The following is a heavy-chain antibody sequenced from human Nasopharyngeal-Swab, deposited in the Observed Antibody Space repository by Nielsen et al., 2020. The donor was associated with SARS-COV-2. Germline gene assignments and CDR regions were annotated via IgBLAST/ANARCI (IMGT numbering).Heavy chain of an antibody. Sequence: ASVKVSCKVSGYTLTELSMHWVRQAPGKGLEWMGGFDPEDGETIYAQKFQGRVTMTEDTSTDTAYMELSSLRSEDTAGYYCATSPPMVVAGIWFDPWGQGTLVTVSS. CDR3: ATSPPMVVAGIWFDP. J-gene: IGHJ5*02. CDR1: GYTLTELS. D-gene: IGHD2-15*01. CDR2: FDPEDGET. V-gene: IGHV1-24*01.